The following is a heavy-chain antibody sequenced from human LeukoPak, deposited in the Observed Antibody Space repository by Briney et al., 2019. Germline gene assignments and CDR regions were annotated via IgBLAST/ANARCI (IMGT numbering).Heavy chain of an antibody. J-gene: IGHJ1*01. V-gene: IGHV3-23*01. Sequence: PGGSLRLSCAASGFTFSSYAMSWVRQAPGKGLEWASAISGSGGSTYYADSVKGRFTISRDNSKNTLYLQMNSLRAEDTAVYYCAKSPGGYVHNAEYFQHWGQGTLVTVSS. CDR1: GFTFSSYA. D-gene: IGHD5-12*01. CDR3: AKSPGGYVHNAEYFQH. CDR2: ISGSGGST.